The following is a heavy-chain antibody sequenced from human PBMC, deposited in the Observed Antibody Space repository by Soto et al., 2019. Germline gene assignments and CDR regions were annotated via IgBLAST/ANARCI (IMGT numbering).Heavy chain of an antibody. J-gene: IGHJ4*02. D-gene: IGHD4-17*01. CDR1: GFSLSNSGVG. Sequence: QITLKESGPSPVKPTQTLTVTCTFSGFSLSNSGVGGGWIRQPPGKALEWLALIYGDNDKRYSPSLKTTLTITKDTSKNQVVLTTTNMDPVDTATYYCAHCTLHDYGDYDPGTSHVFDSWGQGTLITVSS. CDR2: IYGDNDK. V-gene: IGHV2-5*02. CDR3: AHCTLHDYGDYDPGTSHVFDS.